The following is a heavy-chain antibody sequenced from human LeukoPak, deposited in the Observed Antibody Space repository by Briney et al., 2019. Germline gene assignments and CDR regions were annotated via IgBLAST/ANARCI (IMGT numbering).Heavy chain of an antibody. V-gene: IGHV1-8*01. J-gene: IGHJ4*02. CDR2: MNLNSGNT. D-gene: IGHD3-22*01. Sequence: ASVKVSCKASGYTFTSYDINWVRQATGQGLEWMGWMNLNSGNTGYAQKFQGRVTMTRNTSISTAYMELSSLRSEDTAVYYCARAWGYYYDSSGYSSWGQGTLVTVSS. CDR1: GYTFTSYD. CDR3: ARAWGYYYDSSGYSS.